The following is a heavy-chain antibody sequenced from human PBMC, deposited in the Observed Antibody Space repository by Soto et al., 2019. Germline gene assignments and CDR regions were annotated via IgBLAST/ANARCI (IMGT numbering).Heavy chain of an antibody. J-gene: IGHJ4*02. V-gene: IGHV3-15*07. CDR2: SKSKINGGAA. CDR1: PVIFSNAW. CDR3: SIDAYSSIIVVLFDY. Sequence: PDVSPGLPFTPSPVIFSNAWINWVRPVPGKGLEWVGRSKSKINGGAADYAAPVQGRFAVAREDSKNMVFLQMNSMKTEDTGIYYCSIDAYSSIIVVLFDYWGQKTVV. D-gene: IGHD3-22*01.